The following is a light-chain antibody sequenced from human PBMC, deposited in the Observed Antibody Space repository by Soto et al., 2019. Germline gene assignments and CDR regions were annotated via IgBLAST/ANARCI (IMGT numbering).Light chain of an antibody. J-gene: IGLJ3*02. V-gene: IGLV2-11*01. CDR2: DVN. Sequence: QSALTQPRSVSGSPGQAVTFSCTGTSGDIGAYNYVSWYQFHPGKAPKMIMYDVNKRRSGVPDHFSGSKSGNTASLTISWLQAEDEADYYCCSYAHTSRVLGGGTKLTVL. CDR1: SGDIGAYNY. CDR3: CSYAHTSRV.